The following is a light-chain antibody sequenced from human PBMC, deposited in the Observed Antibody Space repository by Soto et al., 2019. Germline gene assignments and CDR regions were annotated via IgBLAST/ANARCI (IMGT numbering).Light chain of an antibody. CDR2: AAS. CDR1: QGISSY. Sequence: DIHMTQSPSSLSASVGDIVTITCRASQGISSYLDWYQQKPGQAPKLLIYAASTLQSGVPSRFRGSGSGTDLTITISSLQTEDFETYYCQQLNSYPITFGQGTRLEIK. J-gene: IGKJ5*01. V-gene: IGKV1-9*01. CDR3: QQLNSYPIT.